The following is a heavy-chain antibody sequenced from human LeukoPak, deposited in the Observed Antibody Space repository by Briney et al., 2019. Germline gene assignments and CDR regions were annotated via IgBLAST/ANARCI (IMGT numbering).Heavy chain of an antibody. Sequence: GGSLRLSRAASGFTFSSYSMNWVRQAPGKGLEWVSSISSSSSYIYYADSVKGRFTISRDNAKNSLYLQMNSLRAEDTAVYYCARDRYYYDYVWGSYYFDYWGQGTLVTVSS. J-gene: IGHJ4*02. D-gene: IGHD3-16*01. V-gene: IGHV3-21*01. CDR2: ISSSSSYI. CDR3: ARDRYYYDYVWGSYYFDY. CDR1: GFTFSSYS.